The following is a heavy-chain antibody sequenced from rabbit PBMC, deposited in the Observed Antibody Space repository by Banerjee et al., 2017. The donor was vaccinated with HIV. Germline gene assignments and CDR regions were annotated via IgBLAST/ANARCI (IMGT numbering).Heavy chain of an antibody. J-gene: IGHJ3*01. CDR1: GFSFSSSYW. CDR2: IYNGDGST. CDR3: ARYTGVIGWNFGL. Sequence: QEQLVESGGGLVQPEGSLTLTCTASGFSFSSSYWICWVRQAPGKGLEWIACIYNGDGSTYYASWVNGRFTISRSTSLNTVTLQMTSLTAADTATYFCARYTGVIGWNFGLWGQGTLVTVS. D-gene: IGHD1-1*01. V-gene: IGHV1S47*01.